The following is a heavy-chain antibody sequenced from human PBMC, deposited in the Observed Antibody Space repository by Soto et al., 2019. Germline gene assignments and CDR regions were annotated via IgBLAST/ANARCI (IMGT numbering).Heavy chain of an antibody. CDR2: IYPGDSDT. CDR1: GYSFTNYW. V-gene: IGHV5-51*01. J-gene: IGHJ3*02. D-gene: IGHD3-22*01. Sequence: GESLKISCKGSGYSFTNYWIGWVRQVPGKGLEWMGIIYPGDSDTRYSPSFQGQVTISADKSISTAYLQWSSLQASDTAMYYCARILSYYYDSSGYYPNDAFDIWGQGTMVTVSS. CDR3: ARILSYYYDSSGYYPNDAFDI.